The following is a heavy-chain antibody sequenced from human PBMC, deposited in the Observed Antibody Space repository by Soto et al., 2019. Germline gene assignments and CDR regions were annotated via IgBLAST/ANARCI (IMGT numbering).Heavy chain of an antibody. D-gene: IGHD4-17*01. Sequence: GGSLRLSCAASGFTFSCYSMSWVRQAPGKGLEWVSSISWNSGSIGYADSVKGRFTISRDNAKNSLYLQMNSLRAEDTALYYCAKDGTVTTFGVIDYWGQGTLVTVSS. CDR2: ISWNSGSI. CDR3: AKDGTVTTFGVIDY. CDR1: GFTFSCYS. J-gene: IGHJ4*02. V-gene: IGHV3-9*01.